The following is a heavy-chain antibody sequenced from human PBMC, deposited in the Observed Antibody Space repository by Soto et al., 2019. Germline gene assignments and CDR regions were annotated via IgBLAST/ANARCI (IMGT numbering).Heavy chain of an antibody. CDR2: IWYDGSNE. CDR1: GFTFSSYG. V-gene: IGHV3-33*01. Sequence: QVQLVESGGGVVQPGRSLRLSCAASGFTFSSYGMHWVRQAPGKGLGWVAVIWYDGSNENYADSVKGRFTISRDNSKNTLYLQMNSLRAEDTAVYYCARDRGGDAFDIWGQGTMVTVSS. D-gene: IGHD3-16*01. J-gene: IGHJ3*02. CDR3: ARDRGGDAFDI.